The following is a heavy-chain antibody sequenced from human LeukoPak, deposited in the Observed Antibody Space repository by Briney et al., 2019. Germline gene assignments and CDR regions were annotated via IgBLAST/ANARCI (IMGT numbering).Heavy chain of an antibody. Sequence: SVKVSCKASGGTFSSYAISWVRQAPGQGLEWMGGIIPIFGTANYAQKFQGRVTITTDESTSTAYMELSSLRSEDTAVYYCVTGGDRYDFWSGYAFDYWGQGTLVTVSS. V-gene: IGHV1-69*05. CDR1: GGTFSSYA. J-gene: IGHJ4*02. CDR2: IIPIFGTA. D-gene: IGHD3-3*01. CDR3: VTGGDRYDFWSGYAFDY.